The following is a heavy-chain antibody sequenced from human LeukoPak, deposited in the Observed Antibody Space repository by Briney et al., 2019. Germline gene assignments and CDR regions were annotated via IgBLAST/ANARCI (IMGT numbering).Heavy chain of an antibody. J-gene: IGHJ4*02. CDR1: GFTFSSYS. CDR2: ISSTSSPI. D-gene: IGHD2-15*01. CDR3: AKDLSKGCSGGSCYKTIFDY. V-gene: IGHV3-48*01. Sequence: PGGSLRLSCAASGFTFSSYSMNWVRQAPGKGLEWISYISSTSSPIYYADSVKGRFTISRDNSKNTLYLQMNSLRAEDTAVYYCAKDLSKGCSGGSCYKTIFDYWGQGTLVTVSS.